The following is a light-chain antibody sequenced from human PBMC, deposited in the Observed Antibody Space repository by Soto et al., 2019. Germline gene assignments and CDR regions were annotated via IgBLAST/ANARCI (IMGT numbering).Light chain of an antibody. J-gene: IGKJ4*01. Sequence: DIQRTQSPSTLSPSVGDRVTITCRASQTNNNYLTSYQQNPGKAPKCLIYGASSLQSRVSSRFSGRGSGTDYTILIRSLPPEDFAPSHCQQSHDSPPTFGGGTKVDIK. CDR2: GAS. CDR3: QQSHDSPPT. CDR1: QTNNNY. V-gene: IGKV1-39*01.